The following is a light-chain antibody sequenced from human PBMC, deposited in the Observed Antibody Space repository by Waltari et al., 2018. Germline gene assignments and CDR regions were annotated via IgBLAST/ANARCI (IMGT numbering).Light chain of an antibody. CDR3: MQGTHWPPYT. J-gene: IGKJ2*01. Sequence: DVAMTQPPLSLPVALGQPASISCCSRQSPVYSDGNTYLNWFQQSPGQSPRRLIYKVSNRDSGVPDRFSGSGSGTDFTLKISRVEAEDVGVYYCMQGTHWPPYTFGQGTKLEIK. V-gene: IGKV2-30*01. CDR2: KVS. CDR1: QSPVYSDGNTY.